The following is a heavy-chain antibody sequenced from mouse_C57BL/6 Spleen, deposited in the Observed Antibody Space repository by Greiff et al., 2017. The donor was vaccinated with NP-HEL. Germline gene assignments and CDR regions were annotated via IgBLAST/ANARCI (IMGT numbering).Heavy chain of an antibody. D-gene: IGHD2-5*01. CDR3: ARKDYSNYEDY. CDR1: GYAFSSYW. V-gene: IGHV1-80*01. Sequence: VQLQQSGAELVKPGASVKISCKASGYAFSSYWMNWVKQRPGKGLEWIGQIYPGDGDTNYNGKFKGKATLTADKSSSTAYMQLSSLTSEDSAVYFCARKDYSNYEDYWGQGTTLTVSS. J-gene: IGHJ2*01. CDR2: IYPGDGDT.